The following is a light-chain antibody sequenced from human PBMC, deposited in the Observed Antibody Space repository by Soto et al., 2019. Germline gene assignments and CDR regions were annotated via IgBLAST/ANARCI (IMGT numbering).Light chain of an antibody. Sequence: DIVRSQSPDSLAVSLGERATINCKSSQSVLYSSNNKNYLAWYQQKPGQPPKLLIYWASTRQSGVPDRFSGSGSGTDFTLTISSLQAEDVAVYYCHQYYNSPYTFGQGTKLDIK. CDR1: QSVLYSSNNKNY. V-gene: IGKV4-1*01. CDR2: WAS. CDR3: HQYYNSPYT. J-gene: IGKJ2*01.